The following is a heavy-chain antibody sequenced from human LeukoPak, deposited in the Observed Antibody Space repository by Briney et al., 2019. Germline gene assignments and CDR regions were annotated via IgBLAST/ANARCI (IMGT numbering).Heavy chain of an antibody. CDR3: ARLYYYDSSGYLRFDP. Sequence: EASVKVSCKASGGTFSSYAISWVPQAPGQGLEWMGRIIPIFGIANYAQKFQGRVTITADKSTSTAYMELSSLRSEDTAVYYCARLYYYDSSGYLRFDPWGQGTLVTVSS. D-gene: IGHD3-22*01. CDR2: IIPIFGIA. V-gene: IGHV1-69*04. CDR1: GGTFSSYA. J-gene: IGHJ5*02.